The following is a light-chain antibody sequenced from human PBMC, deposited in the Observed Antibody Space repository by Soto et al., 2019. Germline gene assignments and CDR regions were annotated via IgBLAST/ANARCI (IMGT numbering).Light chain of an antibody. J-gene: IGKJ1*01. Sequence: DIQMTQSPSTLSASVGDRVTITCRASQSISSWLAWYQQKPGKAPKLLIYDASSLESVVPSRFSGSGSGTEFTLTISSLQPDDVATYYCQQYNSYSQGTFGQGTKVEIK. V-gene: IGKV1-5*01. CDR1: QSISSW. CDR3: QQYNSYSQGT. CDR2: DAS.